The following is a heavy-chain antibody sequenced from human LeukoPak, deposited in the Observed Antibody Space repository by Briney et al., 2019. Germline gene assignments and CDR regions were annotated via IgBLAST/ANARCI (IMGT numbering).Heavy chain of an antibody. CDR1: GFTFSSYA. V-gene: IGHV3-23*01. CDR2: FSGSGGST. D-gene: IGHD4-17*01. Sequence: GGSLRLSCVASGFTFSSYAMSWVRQAPGKGLEWVSAFSGSGGSTYSADSVKGRFTISRDNSKNTLYLQMNRLRAEDTAVYYCAKGIRSSVTKLNYFDCWGQGTLVTVSS. CDR3: AKGIRSSVTKLNYFDC. J-gene: IGHJ4*02.